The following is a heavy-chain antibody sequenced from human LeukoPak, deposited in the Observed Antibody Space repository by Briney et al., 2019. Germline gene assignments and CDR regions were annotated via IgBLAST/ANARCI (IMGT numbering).Heavy chain of an antibody. D-gene: IGHD6-13*01. CDR1: GFTVSSNY. J-gene: IGHJ4*02. Sequence: GGSLRLSCAASGFTVSSNYMSWVRQAPGKGLEWVSVIYSGGSTYYADSVKGRFTISRDNSKNTLHLQMNSLRAEDTAVYYCASPGYSSSWYEVDYWGQGTLVTVSS. CDR3: ASPGYSSSWYEVDY. CDR2: IYSGGST. V-gene: IGHV3-53*01.